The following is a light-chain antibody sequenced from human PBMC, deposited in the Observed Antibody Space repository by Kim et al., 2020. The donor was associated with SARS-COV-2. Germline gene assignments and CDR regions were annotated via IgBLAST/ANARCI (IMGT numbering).Light chain of an antibody. Sequence: GDRVTITCRASQTIGTWVAWYQKKPGKAPKLLIYDASSLESGVPSRFSGSGSGTEFTLTITSLQPDDFATYYCQQYSSYSFGPGTKVDIK. CDR1: QTIGTW. CDR2: DAS. J-gene: IGKJ3*01. V-gene: IGKV1-5*01. CDR3: QQYSSYS.